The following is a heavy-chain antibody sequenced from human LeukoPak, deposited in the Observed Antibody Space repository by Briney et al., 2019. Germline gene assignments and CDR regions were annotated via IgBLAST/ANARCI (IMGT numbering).Heavy chain of an antibody. Sequence: SETLSLTCAVYGGSFRGYYWSWIRQPPGKGLEWIGEINHSGSTNYNPSLKSRVTISVDTSKNQFSLKLSSVTAADTAVYYCARGGGVAAHNWFDPWGQGTLVTVSS. CDR1: GGSFRGYY. D-gene: IGHD3-16*01. J-gene: IGHJ5*02. CDR3: ARGGGVAAHNWFDP. V-gene: IGHV4-34*01. CDR2: INHSGST.